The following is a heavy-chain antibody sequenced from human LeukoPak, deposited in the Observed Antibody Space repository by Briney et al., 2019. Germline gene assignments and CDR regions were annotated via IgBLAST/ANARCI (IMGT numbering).Heavy chain of an antibody. Sequence: GGSLRLSCAASGFTFSSYWMTWVRQAPGKGLEWVANIKEEGSEKNYVESVKGGFTISRDNGKKSLYLQMHSLGEEDTDVYYCARDRHYDILSGFHNFYGIDVCGQGTTITVSS. CDR3: ARDRHYDILSGFHNFYGIDV. V-gene: IGHV3-7*01. CDR2: IKEEGSEK. CDR1: GFTFSSYW. J-gene: IGHJ6*02. D-gene: IGHD3-9*01.